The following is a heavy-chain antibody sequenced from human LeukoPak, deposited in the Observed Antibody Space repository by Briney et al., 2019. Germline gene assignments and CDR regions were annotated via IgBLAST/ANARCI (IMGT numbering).Heavy chain of an antibody. D-gene: IGHD2-2*01. CDR1: GGTFSSYA. J-gene: IGHJ6*04. Sequence: ASVKVSCKASGGTFSSYAISWVRQAPGQGLEWMGGIIPIFGTANYAQKFQGRVTITADESTSTAYMELSSLRSEDTAVYYCARDCSSTSCQMGDSGYDLYYYYGMDVWGKGTTVTVFS. V-gene: IGHV1-69*13. CDR2: IIPIFGTA. CDR3: ARDCSSTSCQMGDSGYDLYYYYGMDV.